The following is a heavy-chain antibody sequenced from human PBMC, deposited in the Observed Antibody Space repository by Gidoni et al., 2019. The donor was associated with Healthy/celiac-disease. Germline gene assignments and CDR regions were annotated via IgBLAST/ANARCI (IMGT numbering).Heavy chain of an antibody. D-gene: IGHD3-22*01. CDR1: GYTFTGYY. CDR2: INPNSGGT. J-gene: IGHJ4*02. CDR3: AREYYYDSSGRLNY. Sequence: QVQLVQSGAEVKKPGPAVKVSCQASGYTFTGYYMHWVRQAPGQGLEWMGWINPNSGGTNYAQKLQGRVTMTSDTSISTAYMELSRLRSDDTAVYYCAREYYYDSSGRLNYWGQGTLVTVSS. V-gene: IGHV1-2*02.